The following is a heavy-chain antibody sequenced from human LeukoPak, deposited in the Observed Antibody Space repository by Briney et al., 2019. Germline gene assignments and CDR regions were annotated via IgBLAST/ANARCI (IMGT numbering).Heavy chain of an antibody. CDR1: GFTFSNYN. CDR3: ASDYYDSSGYYG. V-gene: IGHV3-21*01. CDR2: ISSTSSYI. J-gene: IGHJ4*02. D-gene: IGHD3-22*01. Sequence: GGSLRLSCAASGFTFSNYNMNWVRQAPGKGLEWVSSISSTSSYIYYADSVKGRFTISRDNAKNSLYLQMNSLRAEDTAVYYCASDYYDSSGYYGWGQGTLVTVSS.